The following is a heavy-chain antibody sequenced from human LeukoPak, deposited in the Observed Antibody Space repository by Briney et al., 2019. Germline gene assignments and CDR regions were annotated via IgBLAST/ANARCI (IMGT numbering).Heavy chain of an antibody. J-gene: IGHJ3*01. CDR2: MKGDGSEI. D-gene: IGHD3-16*01. CDR1: GFIFSTYW. V-gene: IGHV3-7*01. CDR3: ARPAYTAAYDL. Sequence: GGSLRLSCAASGFIFSTYWMMWARQAPGKGLEWVANMKGDGSEIHYVDSVKGRFTTSRDNARNSLFLQMNGLRPEDTAVYYCARPAYTAAYDLWGQGTMVTVSS.